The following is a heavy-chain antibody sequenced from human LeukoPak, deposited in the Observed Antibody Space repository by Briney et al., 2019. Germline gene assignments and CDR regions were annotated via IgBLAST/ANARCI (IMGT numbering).Heavy chain of an antibody. D-gene: IGHD5-18*01. V-gene: IGHV1-69*05. J-gene: IGHJ3*02. CDR2: IIPIFGTA. CDR3: GRYSYGYGVDAFDI. Sequence: SVKVSCKASGGTFSSYAISWVRQAPGQGLEWMGRIIPIFGTANYAQKFQGRVTITTDESTSTAYMELSSLRSEDTAVYYCGRYSYGYGVDAFDIWGQGTMVTVSS. CDR1: GGTFSSYA.